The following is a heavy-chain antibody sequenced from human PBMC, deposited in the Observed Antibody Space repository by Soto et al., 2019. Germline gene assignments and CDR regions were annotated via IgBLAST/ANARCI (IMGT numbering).Heavy chain of an antibody. Sequence: GGSLRLSCAASGFTVSSNYMSWVRQAPGKGLEWVSVIYSGGSTYYADSVKGRFTISRDNSKNTLYLQMNSLRAEDTAVYYCARSRVTTVRGVILPGVRGMDVWGQGTTVTVSS. J-gene: IGHJ6*02. CDR2: IYSGGST. CDR3: ARSRVTTVRGVILPGVRGMDV. V-gene: IGHV3-53*01. CDR1: GFTVSSNY. D-gene: IGHD3-10*01.